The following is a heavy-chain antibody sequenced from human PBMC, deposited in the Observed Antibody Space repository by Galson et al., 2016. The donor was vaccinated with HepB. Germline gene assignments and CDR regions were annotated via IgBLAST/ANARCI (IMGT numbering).Heavy chain of an antibody. CDR2: RYYSGNT. CDR1: GASFSTSSYF. V-gene: IGHV4-39*07. CDR3: ARGVDFWSGKKRFDP. D-gene: IGHD3-3*01. Sequence: LTCTVSGASFSTSSYFWAWIRQPPGKGLEWVGSRYYSGNTYYNSSLKSRVSMSLDTSKNEFSLKLSSVTAADTAVYYCARGVDFWSGKKRFDPWGQGTQVIVSS. J-gene: IGHJ5*02.